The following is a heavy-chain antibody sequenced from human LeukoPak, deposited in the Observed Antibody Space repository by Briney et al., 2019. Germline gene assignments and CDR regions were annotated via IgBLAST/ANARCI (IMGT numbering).Heavy chain of an antibody. V-gene: IGHV3-30*18. CDR2: ISYDGSNK. Sequence: GGSLRLSCAASGFTFSSYGMHWVRQAPGKGLEWVAVISYDGSNKYYADSVKGRFTISRDNSKNTLYLQMNSLRAEDTAVYYCAKGTTGTTYYYYYYYMDVWGKGTTVTVSS. J-gene: IGHJ6*03. D-gene: IGHD1-1*01. CDR3: AKGTTGTTYYYYYYYMDV. CDR1: GFTFSSYG.